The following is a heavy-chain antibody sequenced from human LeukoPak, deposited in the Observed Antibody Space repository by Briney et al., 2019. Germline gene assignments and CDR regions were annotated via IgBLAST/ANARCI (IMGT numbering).Heavy chain of an antibody. Sequence: PGGSLRPSCAASGFTFDDYAMHWVRQAPGKGLEWVSGISWNSGSIGYADSVKGRFTISRDNAKNSLYLQMNSLRAEDTAIYYCARSNHKMPTSYYFGMDAWGQGTTVTVSS. V-gene: IGHV3-9*01. CDR3: ARSNHKMPTSYYFGMDA. CDR1: GFTFDDYA. J-gene: IGHJ6*02. CDR2: ISWNSGSI. D-gene: IGHD5-24*01.